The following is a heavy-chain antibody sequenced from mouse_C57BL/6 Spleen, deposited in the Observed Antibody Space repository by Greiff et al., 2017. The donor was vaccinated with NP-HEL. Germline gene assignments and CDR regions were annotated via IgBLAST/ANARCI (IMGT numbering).Heavy chain of an antibody. J-gene: IGHJ4*01. V-gene: IGHV1-61*01. CDR2: IYPSDSET. CDR3: ARHGDYDAKDY. CDR1: GYTFTSYW. Sequence: QVQLQQPGAELVRPGSSVKLSCKASGYTFTSYWMDWVKQRPGQGLEWIGNIYPSDSETHYNQKFKDKATLTVDKSSSTAYLQLSRLTSEDSAVYYCARHGDYDAKDYWGQGTSVTVAS.